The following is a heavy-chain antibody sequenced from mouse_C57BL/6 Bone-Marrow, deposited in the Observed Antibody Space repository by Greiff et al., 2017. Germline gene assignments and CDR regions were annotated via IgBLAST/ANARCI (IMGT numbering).Heavy chain of an antibody. CDR3: ARDLRVITTVAYWYFDV. CDR1: GYSITSGYY. D-gene: IGHD1-1*01. V-gene: IGHV3-6*01. J-gene: IGHJ1*03. CDR2: ISYDGSN. Sequence: EVQLQESGPGLVKPSQSLSLTCSVTGYSITSGYYWNWIRQFPGNKLEWLGYISYDGSNNYNPSFKNRISITRDTSKNQFFLKLNSVTTEDTATYYCARDLRVITTVAYWYFDVWGTGTTVTVSS.